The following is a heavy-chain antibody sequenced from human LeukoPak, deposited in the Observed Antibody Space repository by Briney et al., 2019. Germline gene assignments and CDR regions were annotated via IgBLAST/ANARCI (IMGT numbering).Heavy chain of an antibody. J-gene: IGHJ3*02. CDR3: ARLEDSSGYSVAFDI. CDR2: IYHSGST. D-gene: IGHD3-22*01. CDR1: GGSFSGYS. V-gene: IGHV4-30-2*01. Sequence: SETLSLTCAVYGGSFSGYSWSWIRQPPGKGLEWIGYIYHSGSTYYNPSLKSRVTISVDRSKNQFSLKLSSVTAADTAVYYCARLEDSSGYSVAFDIWGQGTMVTVSS.